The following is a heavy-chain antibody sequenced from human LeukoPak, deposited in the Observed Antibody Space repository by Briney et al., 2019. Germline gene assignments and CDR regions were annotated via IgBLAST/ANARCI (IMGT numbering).Heavy chain of an antibody. J-gene: IGHJ5*02. CDR1: GYSISGGYY. Sequence: SETLSLTRTVSGYSISGGYYWGWLRQPPGKGLEWIGSIYHRGSTYYNPSLKSRVTISVDTSKNQFSLKLSSVSAADTAVYYCARGLDFYDCSSTSCRSNWFDPWGQGTLVTVSS. D-gene: IGHD2-2*01. CDR3: ARGLDFYDCSSTSCRSNWFDP. CDR2: IYHRGST. V-gene: IGHV4-38-2*02.